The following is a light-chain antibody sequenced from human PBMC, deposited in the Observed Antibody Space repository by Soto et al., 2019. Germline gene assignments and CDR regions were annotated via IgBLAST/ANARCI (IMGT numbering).Light chain of an antibody. CDR1: QSVSSSY. J-gene: IGKJ4*01. CDR3: QQYGSSPVLT. Sequence: ILLTQSPGTLSLSPGERATLSCRASQSVSSSYLAWYQQKPGQAPRLLIYGASSRATGIPDRFSGSGSGTDFTLTISRLEPEDFAVYYCQQYGSSPVLTFGGGTKVDIK. V-gene: IGKV3-20*01. CDR2: GAS.